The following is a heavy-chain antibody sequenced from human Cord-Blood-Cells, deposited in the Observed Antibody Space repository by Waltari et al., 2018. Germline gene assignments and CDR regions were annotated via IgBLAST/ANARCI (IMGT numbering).Heavy chain of an antibody. CDR2: IWYDGSNK. Sequence: QVQLVESGGGVVQPGRSLRLSCAASGFTFSSYGMHWVRQAPGKGLEWGAVIWYDGSNKYYANSVKGRFTISRDNSKNTLYLQMNSLRAEDTAVYYCARSTDYYDSSGYYFDYWGQGTLVTVSS. V-gene: IGHV3-33*01. D-gene: IGHD3-22*01. J-gene: IGHJ4*02. CDR3: ARSTDYYDSSGYYFDY. CDR1: GFTFSSYG.